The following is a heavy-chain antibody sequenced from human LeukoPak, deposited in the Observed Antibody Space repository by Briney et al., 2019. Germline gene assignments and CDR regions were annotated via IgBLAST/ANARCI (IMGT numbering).Heavy chain of an antibody. Sequence: GGSLRLSCTASGFTLGDYVMSWVRQAPGKGLEWVANIKQDGSEKYYVDSVKGLFTISRDNAKNSLYLQMNSLRAEDTAVYYCASSISDYGDYWGQGTLVTVSS. CDR2: IKQDGSEK. V-gene: IGHV3-7*01. CDR1: GFTLGDYV. D-gene: IGHD4-17*01. CDR3: ASSISDYGDY. J-gene: IGHJ4*02.